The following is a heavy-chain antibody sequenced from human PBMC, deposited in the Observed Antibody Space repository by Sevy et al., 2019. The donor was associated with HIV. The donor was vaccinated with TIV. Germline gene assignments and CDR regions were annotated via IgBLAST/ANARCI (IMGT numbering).Heavy chain of an antibody. D-gene: IGHD3-3*01. J-gene: IGHJ5*02. CDR1: GGSISSSSYY. Sequence: SETLSLTCTVSGGSISSSSYYRGWIRQPPGKGLEWIGSIYYSGSTYYNPSLKSRVTISVDTSKNQFSLKLSSVTAADTAVYYCARHCNYDFWSGYLNWFDPWGQGTLVTVSS. CDR2: IYYSGST. CDR3: ARHCNYDFWSGYLNWFDP. V-gene: IGHV4-39*01.